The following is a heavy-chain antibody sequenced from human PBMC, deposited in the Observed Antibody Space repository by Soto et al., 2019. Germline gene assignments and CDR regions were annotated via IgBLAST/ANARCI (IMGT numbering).Heavy chain of an antibody. CDR3: AHRPPERGLATFDP. V-gene: IGHV2-5*02. CDR2: IYWDDDK. J-gene: IGHJ5*02. D-gene: IGHD1-1*01. Sequence: QITLKESGPTLVKPTQTLTLTCTFSGFSLSTSGVAVGWIRQPPGKALEWLALIYWDDDKRYSPSLKSRLTIXXXTXXNQVVLTLPPMDPVDTATYYCAHRPPERGLATFDPWGQGTLVTVSS. CDR1: GFSLSTSGVA.